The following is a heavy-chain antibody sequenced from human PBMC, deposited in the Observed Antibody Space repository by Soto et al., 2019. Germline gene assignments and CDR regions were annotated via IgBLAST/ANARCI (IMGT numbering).Heavy chain of an antibody. CDR3: ARGGYYDGSGSRNYHYYGMNV. CDR1: GYTFSSYG. CDR2: ISPYDGNT. V-gene: IGHV1-18*01. J-gene: IGHJ6*02. Sequence: QVQLVQSGGEVKKPGASVKVSCKASGYTFSSYGINWVRQAPGQGLEWLGWISPYDGNTKYAQIIQVRVSMTTDTYTKTAYREVRSLRSDDTAVYYCARGGYYDGSGSRNYHYYGMNVWGQGTTVTVSS. D-gene: IGHD3-22*01.